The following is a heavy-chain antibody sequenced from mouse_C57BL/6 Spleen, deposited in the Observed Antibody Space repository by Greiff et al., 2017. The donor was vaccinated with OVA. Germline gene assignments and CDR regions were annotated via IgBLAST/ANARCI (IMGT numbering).Heavy chain of an antibody. CDR2: IYPGDGDT. D-gene: IGHD1-1*01. V-gene: IGHV1-82*01. Sequence: QVQLKESGPELVKPGASVKISCKASGYAFSSSWMNWVKQRPGKGLEWIGRIYPGDGDTNYNGKFKGKATLTADKSSSTAYMQLSSLTSEDSAVYFCARLGYYGSIFAYWGQGTLVTVSA. J-gene: IGHJ3*01. CDR3: ARLGYYGSIFAY. CDR1: GYAFSSSW.